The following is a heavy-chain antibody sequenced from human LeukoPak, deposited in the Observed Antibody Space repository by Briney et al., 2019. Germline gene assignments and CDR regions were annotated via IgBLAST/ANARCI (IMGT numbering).Heavy chain of an antibody. J-gene: IGHJ4*02. CDR2: ISWNSGSI. CDR1: GFTFDDYA. Sequence: PGGSLRLSCAASGFTFDDYAMLWVRQAPGKGLEWVSGISWNSGSIGYADSVKGRFTISRDNAKNSLYLQMNSLRAEDTALYYCAKDSGYSYGSAGDYWGQGTLVTVSS. CDR3: AKDSGYSYGSAGDY. D-gene: IGHD5-18*01. V-gene: IGHV3-9*01.